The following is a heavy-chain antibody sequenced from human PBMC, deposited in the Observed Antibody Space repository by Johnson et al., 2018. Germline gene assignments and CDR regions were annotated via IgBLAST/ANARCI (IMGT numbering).Heavy chain of an antibody. CDR1: GFTFSSYS. D-gene: IGHD3-22*01. CDR3: ARDSRTYYYDSSGYHYAFDI. V-gene: IGHV3-21*01. J-gene: IGHJ3*02. Sequence: VQLVQSGGGLVKPGGSLRLSCAASGFTFSSYSMNWVRQAPGKGLEWVSSISSSSSYIYYADSVKGRFTISRDNPKNSLYLQMNSLRPEDTAVYYCARDSRTYYYDSSGYHYAFDIWGQGTMVTVSS. CDR2: ISSSSSYI.